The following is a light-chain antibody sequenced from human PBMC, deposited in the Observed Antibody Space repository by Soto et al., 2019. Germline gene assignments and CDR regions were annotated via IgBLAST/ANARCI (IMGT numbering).Light chain of an antibody. Sequence: QSALTQPPSVSGSPGQSVTISCTGTSSDVGSYNRVSWYQQPPGTAPKLMIYEVSNRPSGVPDRFSGSKSGNTASLTNSGLQAEDEADYYCNSYTSTNTYVFGTGTKLTVL. V-gene: IGLV2-18*02. CDR1: SSDVGSYNR. CDR2: EVS. J-gene: IGLJ1*01. CDR3: NSYTSTNTYV.